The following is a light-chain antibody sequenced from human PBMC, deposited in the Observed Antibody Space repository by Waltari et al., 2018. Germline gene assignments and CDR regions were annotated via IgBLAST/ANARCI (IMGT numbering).Light chain of an antibody. Sequence: QSALTQPASVSGSPGQSITISCTGTSSDVGGYNYVSWYQQHPGKAPKLMIYEVSNRPPGVSNRFSGSKTGTTASLPISGLQAEDEADYYCSSYTSSSIYVFGTATKVTVL. CDR2: EVS. CDR1: SSDVGGYNY. CDR3: SSYTSSSIYV. J-gene: IGLJ1*01. V-gene: IGLV2-14*01.